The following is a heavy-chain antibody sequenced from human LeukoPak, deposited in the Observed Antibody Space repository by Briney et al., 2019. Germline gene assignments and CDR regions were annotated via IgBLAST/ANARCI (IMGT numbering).Heavy chain of an antibody. D-gene: IGHD6-19*01. CDR3: ARSPEAVAGTFDY. V-gene: IGHV4-59*08. Sequence: PSETLSLTCTVSGGCISSYYWSWIRQPPGKGLEWIGYIYYSGSTNYNPSLKSRVTISVDTSKNQFSLKLSSVTAADTAVYYCARSPEAVAGTFDYWGQGTLVTVSS. CDR2: IYYSGST. J-gene: IGHJ4*02. CDR1: GGCISSYY.